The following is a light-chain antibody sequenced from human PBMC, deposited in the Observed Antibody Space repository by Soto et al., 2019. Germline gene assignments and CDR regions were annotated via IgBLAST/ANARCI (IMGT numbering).Light chain of an antibody. CDR1: QSITNR. CDR2: DAS. V-gene: IGKV1-5*01. CDR3: QHYKMYSPWT. J-gene: IGKJ1*01. Sequence: DIQMTQSPSTLSASVGDRVTITCRASQSITNRLAWYQQKPGKAPKVLIYDASNLETGVPSRFSGSGFGTEFILTISSLQPDDFATYYCQHYKMYSPWTFGQGTKVDIK.